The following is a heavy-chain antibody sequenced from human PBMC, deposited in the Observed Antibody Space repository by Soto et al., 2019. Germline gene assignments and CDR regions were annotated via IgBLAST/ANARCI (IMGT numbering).Heavy chain of an antibody. CDR2: ISYDGSDK. Sequence: QVQLVESGGGVGQPGRSLRLSCAASGFTFSPYTMHWVRQTPGKGLEWVAVISYDGSDKNYADSVRGRFTISRDNSKNTLYLQMNSLRAEDTAVYYCAKDRGEKGTRFFDYWGQGTLVTVSS. CDR1: GFTFSPYT. J-gene: IGHJ4*02. V-gene: IGHV3-30-3*01. D-gene: IGHD2-2*01. CDR3: AKDRGEKGTRFFDY.